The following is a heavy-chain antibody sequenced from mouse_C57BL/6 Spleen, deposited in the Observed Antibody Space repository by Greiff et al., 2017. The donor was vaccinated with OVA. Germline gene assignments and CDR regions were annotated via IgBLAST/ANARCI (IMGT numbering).Heavy chain of an antibody. CDR1: GYTFTSYW. D-gene: IGHD2-14*01. CDR2: IHPSDSDT. Sequence: QVQLKQPGAELVKPGASVKVSCKASGYTFTSYWMHWVKQRPGQGLEWIGRIHPSDSDTNYNQKFKGKATLTVDKSSSTAYMQLSSLTSEDSAVYYCAMGVPRDYFDYWGQGTTLTVSS. J-gene: IGHJ2*01. CDR3: AMGVPRDYFDY. V-gene: IGHV1-74*01.